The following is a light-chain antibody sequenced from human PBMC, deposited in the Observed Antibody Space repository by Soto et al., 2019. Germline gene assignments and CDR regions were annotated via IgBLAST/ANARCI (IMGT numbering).Light chain of an antibody. V-gene: IGKV1-27*01. Sequence: DIRMTQSPSSLSASVGDRVTITCRASQGITNYLAWYQQKPGKVPKLLISDASTLQSGVPSRFSGGGSGTDFTLTISSLQPEDVATYYCQEYNSAPPLTFGGGTKVEI. CDR1: QGITNY. CDR2: DAS. J-gene: IGKJ4*01. CDR3: QEYNSAPPLT.